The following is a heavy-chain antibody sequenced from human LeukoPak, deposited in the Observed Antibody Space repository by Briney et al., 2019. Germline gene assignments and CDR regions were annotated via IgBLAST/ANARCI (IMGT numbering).Heavy chain of an antibody. CDR1: RFTFSNYW. CDR2: INQDGSEK. CDR3: ARQGRDYKPLDP. V-gene: IGHV3-7*01. D-gene: IGHD4-11*01. J-gene: IGHJ5*02. Sequence: PGGSLRLSCAASRFTFSNYWMNWFAQAPGKGLKGLANINQDGSEKNYVDSVKGRFTISRDNAENSLYLQMNSLGAEDTAVYYCARQGRDYKPLDPWGQGTLVTVSS.